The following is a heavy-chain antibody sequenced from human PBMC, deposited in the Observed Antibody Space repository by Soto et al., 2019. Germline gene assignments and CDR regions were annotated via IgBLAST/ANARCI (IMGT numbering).Heavy chain of an antibody. CDR2: IRSKPNNYAT. CDR3: TRHAVDY. CDR1: GFSFSDSA. Sequence: PGGSLRLSCVVSGFSFSDSAMHWVRQASGKGLQWVGRIRSKPNNYATAYDESVKGRFTISGDDSKNTAYLQMNSLKTEDTAVYYCTRHAVDYWGQGTLVTVAS. V-gene: IGHV3-73*01. J-gene: IGHJ4*02. D-gene: IGHD6-19*01.